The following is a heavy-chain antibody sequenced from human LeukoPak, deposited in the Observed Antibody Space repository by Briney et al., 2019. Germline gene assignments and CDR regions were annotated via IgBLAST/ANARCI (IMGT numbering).Heavy chain of an antibody. CDR2: VYHSGTT. CDR3: ARRWYFYDGDGYSGYFFDY. CDR1: GGSITSHSQY. Sequence: PSGTLSLTCSVSGGSITSHSQYWGWIRQSPGKALEWIGYVYHSGTTYYNPSLKTRVTISAYTSRNQFSLKMSSVTAADTAVYYCARRWYFYDGDGYSGYFFDYWSQGLLVTVSS. D-gene: IGHD3-22*01. J-gene: IGHJ4*02. V-gene: IGHV4-39*01.